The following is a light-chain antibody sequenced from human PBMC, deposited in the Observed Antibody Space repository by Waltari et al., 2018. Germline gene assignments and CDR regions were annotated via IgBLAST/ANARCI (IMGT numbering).Light chain of an antibody. CDR1: QDITTF. Sequence: DIQRSQSPSSLSESVGDRVTITCRASQDITTFLNWYHQKPGKAPKLLIYYGDRLASAVPPRFSGSGAGTEFTLTISSLQPEDFATYYCQQGHSYPPTFGQGTKVE. CDR3: QQGHSYPPT. J-gene: IGKJ1*01. CDR2: YGD. V-gene: IGKV1-39*01.